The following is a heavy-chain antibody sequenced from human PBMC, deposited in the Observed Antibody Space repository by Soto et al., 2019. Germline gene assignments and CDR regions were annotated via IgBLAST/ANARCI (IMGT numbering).Heavy chain of an antibody. V-gene: IGHV1-18*04. J-gene: IGHJ4*02. CDR1: GYTFTSYG. CDR3: ARAFAYGSGSPPIPFDY. Sequence: QVQLVQSGAEVKKPGASVKVSCKASGYTFTSYGISWVRQAPGQGLEWMGWISAYNGNTNYAQKLQGRVTMTTDTSTSTAYMELRILRSDDTAVYYCARAFAYGSGSPPIPFDYWGQGTLVTVSS. CDR2: ISAYNGNT. D-gene: IGHD3-10*01.